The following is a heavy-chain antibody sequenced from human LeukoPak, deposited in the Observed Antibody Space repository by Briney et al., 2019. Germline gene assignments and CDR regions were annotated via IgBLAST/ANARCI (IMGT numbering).Heavy chain of an antibody. D-gene: IGHD3-22*01. CDR1: GSTFSSYS. J-gene: IGHJ4*02. Sequence: PGGSLRLSCAASGSTFSSYSMNWVRQAPGKGLEWVSSISSSSSYIYYADSVKGRFTISRDNAKNSLYLQMNSLRAEDTAVYYCARDLYDSSGLDYWGQGTLVTVSS. V-gene: IGHV3-21*01. CDR3: ARDLYDSSGLDY. CDR2: ISSSSSYI.